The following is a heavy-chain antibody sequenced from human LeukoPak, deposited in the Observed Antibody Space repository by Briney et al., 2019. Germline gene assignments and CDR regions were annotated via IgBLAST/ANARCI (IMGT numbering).Heavy chain of an antibody. V-gene: IGHV3-15*01. CDR3: TTDRKRQWLDYYYYGMDV. J-gene: IGHJ6*02. CDR1: GFTFSSYA. Sequence: PGGSLRLSCAASGFTFSSYAMTWVRQAPGKGLEWVGRIKSKTDGGTTDYAAPVKGRFTISRDDSKNTLYLQMNSLKTEDTAVYYCTTDRKRQWLDYYYYGMDVWGQGTTVTVSS. CDR2: IKSKTDGGTT. D-gene: IGHD6-19*01.